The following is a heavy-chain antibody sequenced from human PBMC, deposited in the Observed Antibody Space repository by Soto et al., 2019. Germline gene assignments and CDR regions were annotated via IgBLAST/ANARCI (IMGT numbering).Heavy chain of an antibody. CDR1: GGTFDSYA. CDR3: GYCSGGSCYLYYGMDV. D-gene: IGHD2-15*01. J-gene: IGHJ6*02. CDR2: IIPIFGTA. Sequence: SAKVSCKASGGTFDSYAISWVRQAPGQGLEWMGGIIPIFGTANYAQKFQGRVTITADESTSTAYMELSSLRSEDTAVYYCGYCSGGSCYLYYGMDVWGQGTTVTVSS. V-gene: IGHV1-69*13.